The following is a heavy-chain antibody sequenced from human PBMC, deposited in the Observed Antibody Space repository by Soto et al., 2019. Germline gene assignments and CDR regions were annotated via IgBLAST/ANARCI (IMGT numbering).Heavy chain of an antibody. V-gene: IGHV4-59*01. Sequence: SETLSLTCTVSGGSISSYYWSWIRQPPGKGLEWIGYIYYSGSTNYNPSLKSRVTISVDTSKNQFSLKLSSVTAADTAVYYCARDRAYYYDSSGYSHPSPNPYGMDVWGQGTTVTVSS. J-gene: IGHJ6*02. CDR1: GGSISSYY. CDR2: IYYSGST. D-gene: IGHD3-22*01. CDR3: ARDRAYYYDSSGYSHPSPNPYGMDV.